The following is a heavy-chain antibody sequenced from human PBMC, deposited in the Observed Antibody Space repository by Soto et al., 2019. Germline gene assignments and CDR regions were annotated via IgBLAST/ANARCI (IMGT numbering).Heavy chain of an antibody. CDR1: GFSLITSGMF. CDR2: IDWDDDK. J-gene: IGHJ6*02. Sequence: SGPTLVNPTQTLTLTCTFSGFSLITSGMFVSWIRQPPGKALEWLALIDWDDDKYYSTSLKTRLTISKDTSKNQVVLTMTNMDPVDTATYYCARTSSSPNYYYYYGMDVWGQGTTVTVSS. V-gene: IGHV2-70*01. CDR3: ARTSSSPNYYYYYGMDV. D-gene: IGHD6-6*01.